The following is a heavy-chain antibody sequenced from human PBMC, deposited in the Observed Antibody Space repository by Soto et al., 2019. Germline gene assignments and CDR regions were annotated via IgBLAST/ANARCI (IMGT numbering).Heavy chain of an antibody. CDR3: AMGFSSSSGDYFDY. V-gene: IGHV4-34*01. J-gene: IGHJ4*02. CDR2: INHSGST. D-gene: IGHD6-6*01. CDR1: GGSFSGYY. Sequence: KPSETLSLTCADYGGSFSGYYWSWIRQPPGKGLEWIGEINHSGSTNYNPSLKSRVTISVDTSKNQFSLKLSSVTAADTAVYYCAMGFSSSSGDYFDYWGQGTLVTVSS.